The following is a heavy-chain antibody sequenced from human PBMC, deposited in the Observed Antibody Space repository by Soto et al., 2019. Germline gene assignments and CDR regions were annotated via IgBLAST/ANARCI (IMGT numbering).Heavy chain of an antibody. CDR3: ARSKYSSSWSPPATNWFDP. Sequence: ASVKVSCKASGYTFTGYYMHWVRQAPGQGLEWMGWINPNSGGTNYAQKSQGRVTMTRDTSISTAYMELSRLRSDDTAVYYCARSKYSSSWSPPATNWFDPWGQGTLVTVSS. D-gene: IGHD6-13*01. CDR1: GYTFTGYY. CDR2: INPNSGGT. V-gene: IGHV1-2*02. J-gene: IGHJ5*02.